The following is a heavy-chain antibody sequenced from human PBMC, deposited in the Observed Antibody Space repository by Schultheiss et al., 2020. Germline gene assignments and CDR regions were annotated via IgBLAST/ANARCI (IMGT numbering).Heavy chain of an antibody. CDR3: ARDLVSYYYYYGMDV. Sequence: ASVKVSCKASGYTFTGYYMHWVRQAPGQGLEWMGIINPSGGSTSYAQKFQGRVTMTRDTSTSTVYMELSSLRSEDTAVYYCARDLVSYYYYYGMDVWGQGTTVTVSS. CDR2: INPSGGST. J-gene: IGHJ6*02. D-gene: IGHD6-6*01. CDR1: GYTFTGYY. V-gene: IGHV1-46*01.